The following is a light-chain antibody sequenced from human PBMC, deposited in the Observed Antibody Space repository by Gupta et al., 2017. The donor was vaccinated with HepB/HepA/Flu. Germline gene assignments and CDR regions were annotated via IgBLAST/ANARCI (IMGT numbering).Light chain of an antibody. CDR3: QQSYSTPRT. CDR1: QSISTY. Sequence: DIQMTKSPSSLSASVGDRVTITCRASQSISTYLNWYQQKPGKAPKFLIYAASSLQSGVPSRFSGSGSGTDFTLTISSLQPEDFATYYCQQSYSTPRTFGQGTKLEIK. J-gene: IGKJ2*02. CDR2: AAS. V-gene: IGKV1-39*01.